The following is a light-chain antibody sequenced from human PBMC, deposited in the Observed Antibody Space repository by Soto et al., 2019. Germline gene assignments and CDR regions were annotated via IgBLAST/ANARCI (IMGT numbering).Light chain of an antibody. J-gene: IGKJ5*01. CDR1: QDINIY. CDR3: QQYDILPIT. V-gene: IGKV1-33*01. Sequence: DIQMTQSPSSLFASVGDRVTITCLATQDINIYLNWYQQKPGKAPNLLIYDASNLEIGVPSRFSGSGSGTHFTFTISSLQTEDIGTYYCQQYDILPITFGRGTRLEIK. CDR2: DAS.